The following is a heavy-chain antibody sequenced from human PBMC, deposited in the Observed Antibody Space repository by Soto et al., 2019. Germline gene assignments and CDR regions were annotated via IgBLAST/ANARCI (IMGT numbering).Heavy chain of an antibody. D-gene: IGHD2-15*01. J-gene: IGHJ5*02. CDR1: GFTFSSYE. Sequence: ILSCAASGFTFSSYEMNWVRQAPGKGLEWVSYISSSGSTIYYADSVKGRFTISRDNAKNSLYLQMNSLRAEDTAVYYCAREVAASSWSGFVTWYDPWGQGSMVTDSS. CDR2: ISSSGSTI. CDR3: AREVAASSWSGFVTWYDP. V-gene: IGHV3-48*03.